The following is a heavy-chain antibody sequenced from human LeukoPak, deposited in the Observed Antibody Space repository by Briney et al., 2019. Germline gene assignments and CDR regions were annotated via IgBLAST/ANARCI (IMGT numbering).Heavy chain of an antibody. D-gene: IGHD2-2*01. CDR1: GYSFTGSY. Sequence: ASVKVACKASGYSFTGSYMHWVRQAPGDGLEWMGWINPNSGGTNYAQKFQGRVTMTRDTPISTAYMELSRLRSDDTAVYYCARANPYCSSTGCYPSRPLGMDVWGQGTTVTVSS. J-gene: IGHJ6*02. CDR3: ARANPYCSSTGCYPSRPLGMDV. V-gene: IGHV1-2*02. CDR2: INPNSGGT.